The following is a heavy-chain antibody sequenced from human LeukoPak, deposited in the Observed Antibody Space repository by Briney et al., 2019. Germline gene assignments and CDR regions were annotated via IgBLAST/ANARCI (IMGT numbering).Heavy chain of an antibody. CDR3: AWYCGGDCYSGYFDY. J-gene: IGHJ4*02. CDR1: GGTFSSYA. V-gene: IGHV1-69*13. Sequence: ASVTVSCKASGGTFSSYAISWVRQAPGQGLEWMGGIIPIFGTANYAQKFQGRVTITADESTSTAYMELSSLRSEDTAVYYCAWYCGGDCYSGYFDYWGQGTLVTVSS. CDR2: IIPIFGTA. D-gene: IGHD2-21*02.